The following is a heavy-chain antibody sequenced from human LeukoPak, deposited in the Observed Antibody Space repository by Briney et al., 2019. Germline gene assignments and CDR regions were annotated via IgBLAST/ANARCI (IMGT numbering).Heavy chain of an antibody. D-gene: IGHD3-10*01. Sequence: SETLSLTCTVSGGSISRDYWSWIRQPPGKGLEWIGYIYYSGSTYYNPSLKSRVTISVDTSKNQFSLKLSSVTAADTAVYYCATVWFGESKLDYWGQGTLVTVSS. CDR1: GGSISRDY. CDR2: IYYSGST. V-gene: IGHV4-59*08. CDR3: ATVWFGESKLDY. J-gene: IGHJ4*02.